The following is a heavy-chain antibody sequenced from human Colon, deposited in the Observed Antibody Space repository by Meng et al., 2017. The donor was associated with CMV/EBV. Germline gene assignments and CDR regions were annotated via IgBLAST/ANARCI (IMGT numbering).Heavy chain of an antibody. D-gene: IGHD3-3*01. V-gene: IGHV3-30*04. CDR1: GFTLSSYK. CDR2: ISHDGKNR. J-gene: IGHJ3*01. Sequence: GESLKISCGGSGFTLSSYKIIWVRQAPGKGLEWVAVISHDGKNRYYADSVKGRFTISRDNSNNTVSLQVNDLKAEDTAVYYCARKSTVFGVAGEEAFDVWGQGTVVTVSS. CDR3: ARKSTVFGVAGEEAFDV.